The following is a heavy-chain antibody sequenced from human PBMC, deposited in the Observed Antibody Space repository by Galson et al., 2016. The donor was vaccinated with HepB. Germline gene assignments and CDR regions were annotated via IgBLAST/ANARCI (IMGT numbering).Heavy chain of an antibody. V-gene: IGHV1-3*01. J-gene: IGHJ4*02. CDR1: GYSFTRYT. CDR3: ARSYSGYDHFDY. Sequence: SCKASGYSFTRYTIHWVRQAPGQRLEWMGWINAGNGNTKYSQKFQGRVTISRDTSASTAYMELSSLRSEDTTVYYCARSYSGYDHFDYWGQGTLVTVSS. D-gene: IGHD5-12*01. CDR2: INAGNGNT.